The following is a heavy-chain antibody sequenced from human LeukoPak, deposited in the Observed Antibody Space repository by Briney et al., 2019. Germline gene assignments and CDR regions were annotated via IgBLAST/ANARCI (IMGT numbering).Heavy chain of an antibody. D-gene: IGHD6-19*01. CDR2: IRRDGDVI. CDR3: AKDPRRYSSGWSTLGAFDI. CDR1: GFTFSSFG. J-gene: IGHJ3*02. V-gene: IGHV3-30*02. Sequence: GGSLRLSCEASGFTFSSFGMHWVRQAPGKGLEWVAFIRRDGDVIYYADSVKGRFTISRDNSRNMVYLQLNSLRAEDTAVYYCAKDPRRYSSGWSTLGAFDIWGQGTMVTVSS.